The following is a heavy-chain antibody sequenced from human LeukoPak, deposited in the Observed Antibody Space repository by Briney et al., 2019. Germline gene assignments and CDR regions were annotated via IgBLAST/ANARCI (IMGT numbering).Heavy chain of an antibody. V-gene: IGHV4-59*08. CDR3: ARVGANYDSSGVFGY. CDR1: GGSISSYY. CDR2: IYYSGST. J-gene: IGHJ4*02. Sequence: KPSETLSLTCTVSGGSISSYYWTWIRQPPGKGLEWIGYIYYSGSTYYNPSLKSRVTISVDTSKNQFSLKLSSVTAADTAVYYCARVGANYDSSGVFGYWGQGTLVTVSS. D-gene: IGHD3-22*01.